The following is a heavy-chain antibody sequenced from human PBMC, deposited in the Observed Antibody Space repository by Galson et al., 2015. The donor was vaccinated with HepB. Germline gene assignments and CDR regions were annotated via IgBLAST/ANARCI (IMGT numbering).Heavy chain of an antibody. V-gene: IGHV1-18*01. Sequence: SVKVSCKAFGYTFGHYGITWVRQAPGQGLEWMGWISGYNGNTDHAQNLQSRVTMTTDASTTTVYMELRSLRSDDTAVYYCARARYGTSAPYHWGQGTLVTVSS. CDR1: GYTFGHYG. J-gene: IGHJ5*02. D-gene: IGHD1-1*01. CDR2: ISGYNGNT. CDR3: ARARYGTSAPYH.